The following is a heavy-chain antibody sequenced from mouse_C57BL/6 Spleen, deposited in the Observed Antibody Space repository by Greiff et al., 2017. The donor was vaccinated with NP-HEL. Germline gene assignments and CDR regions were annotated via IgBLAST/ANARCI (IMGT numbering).Heavy chain of an antibody. J-gene: IGHJ1*03. D-gene: IGHD2-4*01. V-gene: IGHV1-55*01. CDR3: AIAIYYDYYWYFDV. Sequence: QVQLKQPGAELVKPGASVKMSCKASGYTFTSYWITWVKQRPGQGLEWIGDIYPGSGSTNYNEKFKSKATLTVDTSSSTAYMQLSSLTSEDSAVYYCAIAIYYDYYWYFDVWGTGTTVTVSS. CDR1: GYTFTSYW. CDR2: IYPGSGST.